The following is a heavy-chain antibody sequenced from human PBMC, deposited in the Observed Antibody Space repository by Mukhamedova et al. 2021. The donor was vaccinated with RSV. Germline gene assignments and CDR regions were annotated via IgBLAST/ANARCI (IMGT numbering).Heavy chain of an antibody. Sequence: NPHIGGTNYAQKFQGRVTMTRDTSISTAYMELSRLRSDDTAVYYCARARRVFSYADAFDIWGQGTMVTVSS. J-gene: IGHJ3*02. V-gene: IGHV1-2*02. CDR3: ARARRVFSYADAFDI. CDR2: NPHIGGT. D-gene: IGHD6-13*01.